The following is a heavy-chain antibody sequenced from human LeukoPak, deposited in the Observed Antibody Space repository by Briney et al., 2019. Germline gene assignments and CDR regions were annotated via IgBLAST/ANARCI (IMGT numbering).Heavy chain of an antibody. D-gene: IGHD2-2*02. CDR3: ARRYTTVDY. J-gene: IGHJ4*02. CDR1: GGSISSSNYY. Sequence: PSETLSLTCTVSGGSISSSNYYWGWIRQPRGKGLEWIGSIYFSATTYYTPSLKSRVSISVDTTKNQFSLRLSSLTAADTAVCYCARRYTTVDYWGQGTLVTVSS. V-gene: IGHV4-39*01. CDR2: IYFSATT.